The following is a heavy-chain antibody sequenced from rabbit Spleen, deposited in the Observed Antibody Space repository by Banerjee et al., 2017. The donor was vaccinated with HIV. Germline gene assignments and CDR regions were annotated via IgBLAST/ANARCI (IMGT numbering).Heavy chain of an antibody. CDR3: ARDLDGVIGWNFGW. CDR2: IYAGSSGST. Sequence: QEQLVESGGGLVQPGGSLKLSCKASGFDFSSYGVSWVRQAPGKGLEWIACIYAGSSGSTYYASWAKGRFTITRSTSLNTVTLQMTSLTAADTATYFCARDLDGVIGWNFGWWGQGTLVTVS. CDR1: GFDFSSYG. J-gene: IGHJ6*01. V-gene: IGHV1S47*01. D-gene: IGHD4-1*01.